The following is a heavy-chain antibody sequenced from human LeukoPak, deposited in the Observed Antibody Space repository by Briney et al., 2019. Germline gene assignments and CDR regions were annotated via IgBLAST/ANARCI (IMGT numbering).Heavy chain of an antibody. J-gene: IGHJ3*02. D-gene: IGHD1-1*01. CDR3: ASPRIRNVFDI. CDR2: INPNSGDT. V-gene: IGHV1-2*02. Sequence: ASVTVSFTASGGTFTIYAISWVRQAPGQVLEWMGWINPNSGDTNYAQKFQGRVTMTRDTSISTAYMELSRLISDDTAVYYCASPRIRNVFDIWGQGTMVTVSS. CDR1: GGTFTIYA.